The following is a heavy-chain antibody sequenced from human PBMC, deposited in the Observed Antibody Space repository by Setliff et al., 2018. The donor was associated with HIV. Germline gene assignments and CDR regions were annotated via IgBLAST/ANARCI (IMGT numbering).Heavy chain of an antibody. J-gene: IGHJ4*02. CDR2: ISYTGGT. CDR1: GGSISSHY. CDR3: ARAQIAAPRPYEY. V-gene: IGHV4-59*11. D-gene: IGHD6-6*01. Sequence: SETLSLTCTVSGGSISSHYWGWLRQPPGKGLEWIGSISYTGGTNHNPSLQSRVTMSIDTSKNQFSLRLTSVTAADTALYYCARAQIAAPRPYEYWGQGTLVTVSS.